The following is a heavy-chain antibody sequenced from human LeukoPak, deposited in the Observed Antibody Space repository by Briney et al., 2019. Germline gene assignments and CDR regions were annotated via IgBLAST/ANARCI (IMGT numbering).Heavy chain of an antibody. D-gene: IGHD3-10*01. CDR3: ARDGLELWFGELLSDAFDI. Sequence: GGSLRLSGAASGFTFSIYEMTWFRQAPGKGLKWVSYFISSGSTIYYADSVKGRFTISRDNAKNSLYLQMNSLRAEDTAVYYCARDGLELWFGELLSDAFDIWGQGTMVTVSS. J-gene: IGHJ3*02. CDR1: GFTFSIYE. CDR2: FISSGSTI. V-gene: IGHV3-48*03.